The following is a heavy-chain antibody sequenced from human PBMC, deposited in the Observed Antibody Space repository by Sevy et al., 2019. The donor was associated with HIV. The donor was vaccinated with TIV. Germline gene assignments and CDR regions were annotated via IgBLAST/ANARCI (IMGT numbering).Heavy chain of an antibody. CDR1: GFTFSNYA. V-gene: IGHV3-23*01. CDR3: AKDLASMVQGGGFDP. Sequence: GGSLRLSCVVSGFTFSNYAMSWVRQAPGKGLEWVSAISASGGSTYYADSVKGRFTISRDNSKNTLYLQMNSLRADDTAVYSCAKDLASMVQGGGFDPWAREPWSPSPQ. CDR2: ISASGGST. D-gene: IGHD3-10*01. J-gene: IGHJ5*02.